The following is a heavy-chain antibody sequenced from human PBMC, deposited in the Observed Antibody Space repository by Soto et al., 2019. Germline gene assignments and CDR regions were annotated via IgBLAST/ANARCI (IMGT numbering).Heavy chain of an antibody. Sequence: GGSLRLSCAASGFTFSSYSMNWVRQAPGKGLEWVSSISSSSSYIYYADSVKGRFTISRDNAKNSLYLQMNSLRAEDTAVYYCARDRGRYFDWPTFDYWGQGTLVTVSS. CDR1: GFTFSSYS. CDR3: ARDRGRYFDWPTFDY. V-gene: IGHV3-21*01. CDR2: ISSSSSYI. J-gene: IGHJ4*02. D-gene: IGHD3-9*01.